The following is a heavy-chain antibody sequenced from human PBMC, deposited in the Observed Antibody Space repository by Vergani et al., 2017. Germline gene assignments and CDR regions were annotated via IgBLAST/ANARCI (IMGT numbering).Heavy chain of an antibody. CDR1: GGSSSVNY. Sequence: QVHLQQWGAELLNPSETLSLTCAVYGGSSSVNYWTWFRQPQGKGLEWIGEINHSGITNYNLSLKSQVTISVDTSKNQFSLKLSSVTAADTAVYYCASQPHRIAARAPYYYYMDVWGKGTTVTVSS. CDR2: INHSGIT. J-gene: IGHJ6*03. CDR3: ASQPHRIAARAPYYYYMDV. V-gene: IGHV4-34*01. D-gene: IGHD6-6*01.